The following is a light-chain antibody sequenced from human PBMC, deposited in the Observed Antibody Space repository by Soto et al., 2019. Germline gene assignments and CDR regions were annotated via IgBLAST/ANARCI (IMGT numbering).Light chain of an antibody. CDR3: QEYNNWHPIT. CDR2: GAS. V-gene: IGKV3-15*01. J-gene: IGKJ4*01. Sequence: EIGLTQSPATLSLSPGERATLSCRASQSISSKLAWYQQKPGQAPRLLIYGASTRATGIPVRFSGSGSGTEFTLTITSLQSEDFAVYYCQEYNNWHPITFGGGTKVDI. CDR1: QSISSK.